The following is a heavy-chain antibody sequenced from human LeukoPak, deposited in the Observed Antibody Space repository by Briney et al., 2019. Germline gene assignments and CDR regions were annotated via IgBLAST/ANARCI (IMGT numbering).Heavy chain of an antibody. CDR1: GGSFSVYY. CDR3: ARGTVLTGYASFDY. V-gene: IGHV4-34*01. D-gene: IGHD3-16*01. CDR2: IIHSGRA. J-gene: IGHJ4*02. Sequence: PSETLSLTCAVNGGSFSVYYWTWIRQSPGKGLEWIGEIIHSGRANYSPSLKSRLTLSVDPSMNHFSLRLSSVTAADTAVYYCARGTVLTGYASFDYWGQGALVTVSS.